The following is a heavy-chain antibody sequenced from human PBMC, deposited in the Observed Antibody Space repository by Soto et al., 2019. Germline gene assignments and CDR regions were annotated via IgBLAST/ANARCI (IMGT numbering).Heavy chain of an antibody. CDR3: ARVVSSGWLEFDY. CDR2: IYYSGST. D-gene: IGHD6-19*01. J-gene: IGHJ4*02. CDR1: GGSISSYY. Sequence: PSETLSLTCTVSGGSISSYYWSWIRQPPGKGLEWIGYIYYSGSTNYNPSLKSRVTISVDTSKNQFSLKLSSVTAADTAVYYCARVVSSGWLEFDYWGQGTLVTLSS. V-gene: IGHV4-59*01.